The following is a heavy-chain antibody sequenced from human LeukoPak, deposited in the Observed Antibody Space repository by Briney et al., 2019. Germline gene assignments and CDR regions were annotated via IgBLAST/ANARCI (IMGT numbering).Heavy chain of an antibody. CDR2: IYYSGST. CDR1: GGSISSGGYY. D-gene: IGHD5-24*01. CDR3: ARRDQSIGDAFDI. J-gene: IGHJ3*02. V-gene: IGHV4-61*08. Sequence: PSETLSLTCTVSGGSISSGGYYWSWIRQPPGKGLEWIGYIYYSGSTNYNPSLKSRVTISVDTSKNQFSLKLSSVTAADTAVYYCARRDQSIGDAFDIWGQGTMVTVSS.